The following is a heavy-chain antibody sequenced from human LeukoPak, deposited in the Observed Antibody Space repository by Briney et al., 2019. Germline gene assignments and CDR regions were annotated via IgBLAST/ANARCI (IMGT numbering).Heavy chain of an antibody. J-gene: IGHJ6*02. CDR2: IYYGGST. Sequence: SETLSLTCTVSGGSISSYFWTWIRQPPVKGLEWIGNIYYGGSTRYNPSLKSRVSISVDTSKNQFSLKLTSVTAADTAVYYCARFCSGGSCPDVWGQGTTVSVSS. V-gene: IGHV4-59*01. CDR1: GGSISSYF. CDR3: ARFCSGGSCPDV. D-gene: IGHD2-15*01.